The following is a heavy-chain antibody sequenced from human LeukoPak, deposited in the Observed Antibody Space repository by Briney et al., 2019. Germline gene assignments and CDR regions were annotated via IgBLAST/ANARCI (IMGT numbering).Heavy chain of an antibody. Sequence: SETLSLTCTVSGGSIGLYHWSWIRQPPGKGLEWIGYIYYNGSTKYSPSLKSRVTMSVDTSKKQFSLNMTSMTAADTAVYYCARDRAAGSDWLDPWGQGTLVTVSS. V-gene: IGHV4-59*01. CDR1: GGSIGLYH. CDR2: IYYNGST. J-gene: IGHJ5*02. CDR3: ARDRAAGSDWLDP. D-gene: IGHD3-10*01.